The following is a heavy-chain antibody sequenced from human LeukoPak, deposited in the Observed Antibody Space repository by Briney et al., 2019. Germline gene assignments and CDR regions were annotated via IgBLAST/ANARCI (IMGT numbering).Heavy chain of an antibody. CDR3: AVGRFLGGFYYMDA. CDR2: VDPEDGET. J-gene: IGHJ6*03. Sequence: GTTVKISCKAFGYTFTDYYIHWVHQAPGKGLQWMGRVDPEDGETKYAENFQGRFTITADRSTDTAYMDLSSLSFEDSAVYYCAVGRFLGGFYYMDAWGKGTTVTVSS. CDR1: GYTFTDYY. V-gene: IGHV1-69-2*01. D-gene: IGHD3-3*01.